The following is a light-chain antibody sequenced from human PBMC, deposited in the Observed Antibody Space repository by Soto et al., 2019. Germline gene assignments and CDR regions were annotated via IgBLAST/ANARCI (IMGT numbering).Light chain of an antibody. J-gene: IGLJ1*01. CDR2: GNN. CDR1: SSNIGAGYD. Sequence: QSALTQPPSVSGAPGQRVTISCTGSSSNIGAGYDVHWYQQLPGTAPKLLIYGNNNRPSGVPDRFSVSKSGTSASLAITGLQAEDEADYYCQSYDNSLSGYVFGTGTKVTVL. V-gene: IGLV1-40*01. CDR3: QSYDNSLSGYV.